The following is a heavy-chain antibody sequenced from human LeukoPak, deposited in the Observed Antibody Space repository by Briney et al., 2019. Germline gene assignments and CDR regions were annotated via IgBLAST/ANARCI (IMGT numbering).Heavy chain of an antibody. D-gene: IGHD2-2*02. CDR2: IYTSRST. V-gene: IGHV4-4*07. Sequence: PSETLSLTCTVSGGSISSYYWSWIRQPAGKGLEWIGRIYTSRSTNYNPSLKSRVTMSVDTSKNQFSLKLSSVTAADTAVYYCARDGSVVVPAAILRPCWFDPWGQGTLVTASS. CDR1: GGSISSYY. J-gene: IGHJ5*02. CDR3: ARDGSVVVPAAILRPCWFDP.